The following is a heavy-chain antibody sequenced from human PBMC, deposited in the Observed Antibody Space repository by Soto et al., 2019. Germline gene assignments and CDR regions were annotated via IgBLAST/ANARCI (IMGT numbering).Heavy chain of an antibody. CDR1: GFTFDDYA. D-gene: IGHD3-16*02. CDR3: AKERGSYRYYFDY. CDR2: ISWNSGSI. J-gene: IGHJ4*02. Sequence: GGSLRLSCAASGFTFDDYAMHWVRQAPGKGLEWVSGISWNSGSIGYADSVKGRFTISRDNAKNSLYLQMNSLRAEDTALYYCAKERGSYRYYFDYWGQGTLVTVSS. V-gene: IGHV3-9*01.